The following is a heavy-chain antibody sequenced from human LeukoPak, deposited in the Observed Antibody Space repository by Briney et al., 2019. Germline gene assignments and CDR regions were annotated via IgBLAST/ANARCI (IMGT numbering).Heavy chain of an antibody. Sequence: GGSLSLSCAASGFTFSSYGMRWVRQAPGKGLEWVSGISASGVSTYYADSVKGRFTMSRDNDKNTLYLQLSGLRAEDAAIYYCAKDPPFGSQEAFDVWGQGTMVTVSS. CDR2: ISASGVST. D-gene: IGHD3-3*01. CDR1: GFTFSSYG. CDR3: AKDPPFGSQEAFDV. V-gene: IGHV3-23*01. J-gene: IGHJ3*01.